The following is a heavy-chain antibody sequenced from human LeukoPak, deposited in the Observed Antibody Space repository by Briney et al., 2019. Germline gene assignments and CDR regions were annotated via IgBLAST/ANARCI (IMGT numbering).Heavy chain of an antibody. V-gene: IGHV1-46*01. D-gene: IGHD3-22*01. CDR2: INPSGGST. Sequence: GASVKVSCKASGYTFTSYYMHWVRQAPGQGLEWMGIINPSGGSTCYAQKFQGRVTMTRDTSTSTVYMELSSLRSEDTAVYYCARGATYYYDSSGYSTDYWGQGTLVTVSS. CDR3: ARGATYYYDSSGYSTDY. CDR1: GYTFTSYY. J-gene: IGHJ4*02.